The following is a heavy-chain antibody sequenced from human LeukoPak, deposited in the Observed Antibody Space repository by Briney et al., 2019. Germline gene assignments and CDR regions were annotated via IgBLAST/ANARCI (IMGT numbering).Heavy chain of an antibody. D-gene: IGHD4-17*01. Sequence: NPSQTLSLTCTVSGGSISSGGHYWSWLRQHPGKGLEWIGYIYYSGSTYYNPSLKSRVTISVDTSKNQFSLKLSSVTAADTAVYYCARDSRHGDFYYYGMDVWGQGTTVTVSS. CDR1: GGSISSGGHY. CDR3: ARDSRHGDFYYYGMDV. J-gene: IGHJ6*02. V-gene: IGHV4-31*03. CDR2: IYYSGST.